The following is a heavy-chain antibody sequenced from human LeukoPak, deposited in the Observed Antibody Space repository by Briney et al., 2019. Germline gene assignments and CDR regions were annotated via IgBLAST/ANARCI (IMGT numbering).Heavy chain of an antibody. Sequence: SETLSLTCSVSGGSISRVGYHWDWTRQRPGQVVVWIGCIYHSGNSAYNPSFESRFTISIDTSKNQVSLKLSSVTAADTAMYYCAREMDAHPRTLAWGQGSLGTVSS. CDR3: AREMDAHPRTLA. CDR1: GGSISRVGYH. CDR2: IYHSGNS. J-gene: IGHJ5*02. V-gene: IGHV4-31*03. D-gene: IGHD1-7*01.